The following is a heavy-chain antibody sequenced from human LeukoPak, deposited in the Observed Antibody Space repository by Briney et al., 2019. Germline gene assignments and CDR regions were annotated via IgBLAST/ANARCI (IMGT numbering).Heavy chain of an antibody. D-gene: IGHD6-19*01. J-gene: IGHJ4*02. Sequence: GGSLRLSCAASGFTFSSYAMSWVRQAPGKGLEGVSAIRGSGGSTYYADSVRGRFTISRDNSKNTLYLQMNSLRAEDTAVYYCAKGPLAVGVDYWGQGTLVTVSS. CDR2: IRGSGGST. CDR3: AKGPLAVGVDY. V-gene: IGHV3-23*01. CDR1: GFTFSSYA.